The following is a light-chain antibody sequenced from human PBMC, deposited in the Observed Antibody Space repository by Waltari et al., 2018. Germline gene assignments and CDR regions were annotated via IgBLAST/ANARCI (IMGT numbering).Light chain of an antibody. CDR2: DAS. CDR1: QSVSSY. J-gene: IGKJ1*01. Sequence: EIVLTQSPATLSLSPGERATLSCRASQSVSSYLAWYQQQPGQAPRLLIYDASNRDTGIPARFSGSGSGTDFTLTSSSLEPEDFAVYYCQQRSNWPFVTFGQGTKVEIK. CDR3: QQRSNWPFVT. V-gene: IGKV3-11*01.